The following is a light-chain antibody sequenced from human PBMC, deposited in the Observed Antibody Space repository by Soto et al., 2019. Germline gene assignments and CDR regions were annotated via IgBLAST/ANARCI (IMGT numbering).Light chain of an antibody. V-gene: IGKV1-27*01. Sequence: DIQMTQSPSSVSASVEDRVTITCRPSQGISNSLAWYQQKPGKVPKLLIFAASTLQSGVPSRFSGSGSGTEFTLTISSLQPEDVATYYCQNYKTAPLTFGPGTTVDI. J-gene: IGKJ3*01. CDR1: QGISNS. CDR2: AAS. CDR3: QNYKTAPLT.